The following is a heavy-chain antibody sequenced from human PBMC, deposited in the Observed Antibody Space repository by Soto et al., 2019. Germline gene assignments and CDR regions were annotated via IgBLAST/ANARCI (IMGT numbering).Heavy chain of an antibody. CDR2: ISSSSSAI. J-gene: IGHJ4*02. CDR1: GFTFSSYS. D-gene: IGHD6-13*01. CDR3: AYSSTPFDY. V-gene: IGHV3-48*01. Sequence: GGSLRLSCAASGFTFSSYSMNWVRQAPGKGLEWVSYISSSSSAIFYSDSVKGRFTISRDNSKNTLYLQMNSPRAEDTAVYYCAYSSTPFDYWGQGTLVTVSS.